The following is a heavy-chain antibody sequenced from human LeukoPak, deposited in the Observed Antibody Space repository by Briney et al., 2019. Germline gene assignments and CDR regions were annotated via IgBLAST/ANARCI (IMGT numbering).Heavy chain of an antibody. CDR3: AKWGNYDVLTGYYVSDY. J-gene: IGHJ4*02. CDR2: ITGSGSGI. D-gene: IGHD3-9*01. CDR1: GFTFSNYA. V-gene: IGHV3-23*01. Sequence: GASLRLSCAASGFTFSNYAMSWVRQAPGKGLEWVSAITGSGSGIYYADSMKSRFTISRDNSKNTLYLQINSLRAEDTAVYYCAKWGNYDVLTGYYVSDYWGQGTLVTVSS.